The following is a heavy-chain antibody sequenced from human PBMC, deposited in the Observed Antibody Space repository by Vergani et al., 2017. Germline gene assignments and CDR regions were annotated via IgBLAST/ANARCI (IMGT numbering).Heavy chain of an antibody. V-gene: IGHV3-23*01. CDR1: GFTFTNFA. D-gene: IGHD3-22*01. Sequence: EVQLLESGGNLVQPGGSLRLSCAASGFTFTNFAMTWVRQAPGEGLEWVSGISGSGGFTYYADYVKGRFTISRDNSKNTMFLPMNNLRAEDTAVYYCAKDNVPGYYDSSGYCDYWGQGTLVTVSS. CDR2: ISGSGGFT. J-gene: IGHJ4*02. CDR3: AKDNVPGYYDSSGYCDY.